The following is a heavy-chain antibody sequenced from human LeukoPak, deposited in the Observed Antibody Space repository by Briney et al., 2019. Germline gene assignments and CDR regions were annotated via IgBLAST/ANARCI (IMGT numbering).Heavy chain of an antibody. Sequence: GGFLRLSCTASGFTFGDYAMSWVRQAPGKGLEWVGFIRSKAYGGTTEYAASVKGRFTISRDDSKSIAYLQMNSLKTEDTAVYYCTRPYGSGSYHWFDPWGQGTLVTVSS. D-gene: IGHD3-10*01. CDR2: IRSKAYGGTT. CDR3: TRPYGSGSYHWFDP. J-gene: IGHJ5*02. V-gene: IGHV3-49*04. CDR1: GFTFGDYA.